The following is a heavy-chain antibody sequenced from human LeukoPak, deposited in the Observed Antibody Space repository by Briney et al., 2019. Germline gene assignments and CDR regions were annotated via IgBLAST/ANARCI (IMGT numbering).Heavy chain of an antibody. D-gene: IGHD2-21*02. J-gene: IGHJ4*02. Sequence: GASVKVSCKASGYTFTSYAMHWVRQAPGQRLEWMGWINAGNGNTKYSQKFQGRVTITRDTSASTAYMELSSLRSEDTAVYYCASLHGAYCGGDCWGYFDYWGQGTLVTVSS. CDR2: INAGNGNT. V-gene: IGHV1-3*01. CDR1: GYTFTSYA. CDR3: ASLHGAYCGGDCWGYFDY.